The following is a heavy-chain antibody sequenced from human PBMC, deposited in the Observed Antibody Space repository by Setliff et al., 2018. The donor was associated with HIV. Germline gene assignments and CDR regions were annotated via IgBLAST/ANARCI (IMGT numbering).Heavy chain of an antibody. J-gene: IGHJ4*02. CDR2: IIPIFGTT. CDR3: ARERITMIRGVNGDY. Sequence: SVKVSCKASGGTFSSYAIHWVRQAPGQGLEWVGRIIPIFGTTNYAQKFQGRVTITADKSTSTAYMELSSLRSEDTAVYFFARERITMIRGVNGDYWGQGTLVTVSS. D-gene: IGHD3-10*01. V-gene: IGHV1-69*06. CDR1: GGTFSSYA.